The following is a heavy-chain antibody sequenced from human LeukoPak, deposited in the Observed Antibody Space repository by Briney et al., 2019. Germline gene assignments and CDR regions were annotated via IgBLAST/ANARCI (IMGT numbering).Heavy chain of an antibody. Sequence: XSSXXYXGWIRQXPXXGLEWIGSIYYSGSTNYNPSLKSRVTISVDTSXNQFSLKLSSVTAADRAVYXXXXXXXLXXAXFDYWGXGXLVAVSS. V-gene: IGHV4-39*07. CDR2: IYYSGST. CDR1: XSSXXY. J-gene: IGHJ4*02. CDR3: XXXXXLXXAXFDY.